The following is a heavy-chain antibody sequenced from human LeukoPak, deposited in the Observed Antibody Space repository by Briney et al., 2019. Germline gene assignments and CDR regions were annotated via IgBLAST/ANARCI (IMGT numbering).Heavy chain of an antibody. J-gene: IGHJ3*02. Sequence: SETLSLTCTVSGGSISSYYWSWIRQPPGKGLEWIGYIYYSGSTNYNPSLKSRVTISVDTSKNQFSLKLSSVTAADTAVYYCASSRTEGYYYDSSGYPEAFDIWGQGTMVTVSS. CDR2: IYYSGST. D-gene: IGHD3-22*01. CDR3: ASSRTEGYYYDSSGYPEAFDI. V-gene: IGHV4-59*08. CDR1: GGSISSYY.